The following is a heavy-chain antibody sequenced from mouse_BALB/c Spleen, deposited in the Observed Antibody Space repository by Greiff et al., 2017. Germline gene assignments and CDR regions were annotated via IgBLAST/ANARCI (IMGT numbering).Heavy chain of an antibody. D-gene: IGHD2-4*01. CDR2: IYPGSGNT. CDR1: GYAFTNYW. Sequence: QVQLQQSGAELVRPGTSVKISFKASGYAFTNYWLGWVKQRPGHGLEWIGDIYPGSGNTYYNEKFKGKATLTADKSSSTAYMQLSSLTSEDSAVYFFARPTIITHFAYWGQGTLVTVSA. J-gene: IGHJ3*01. CDR3: ARPTIITHFAY. V-gene: IGHV1-63*01.